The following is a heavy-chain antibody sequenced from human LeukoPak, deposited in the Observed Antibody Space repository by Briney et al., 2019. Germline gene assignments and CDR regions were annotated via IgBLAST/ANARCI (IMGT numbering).Heavy chain of an antibody. CDR1: GFGFSNYW. CDR2: MNEDGSEK. V-gene: IGHV3-7*01. D-gene: IGHD4-11*01. CDR3: ARDRGYSNFDY. J-gene: IGHJ4*02. Sequence: GGSLRLSCAASGFGFSNYWMSWVRQAPGKGLEWVANMNEDGSEKNYVDFVKGRFTISRDNAQDSLYLQMNSLRAEDTAVYYCARDRGYSNFDYWGQGTLLTVSS.